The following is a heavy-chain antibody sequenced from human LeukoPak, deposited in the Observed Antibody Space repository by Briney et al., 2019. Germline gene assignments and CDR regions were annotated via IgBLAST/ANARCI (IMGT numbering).Heavy chain of an antibody. CDR2: IYYSGTT. D-gene: IGHD3-16*02. CDR3: AREGIIGNAFDI. CDR1: GDSISSSY. Sequence: PSETLSLTCTVSGDSISSSYWSWIRQPPEKGLEWIGYIYYSGTTNYNPSLKSRVTISVDTSKNQFSLKLNSVTAADTAVYYCAREGIIGNAFDIWGQGTMVTVSS. J-gene: IGHJ3*02. V-gene: IGHV4-59*01.